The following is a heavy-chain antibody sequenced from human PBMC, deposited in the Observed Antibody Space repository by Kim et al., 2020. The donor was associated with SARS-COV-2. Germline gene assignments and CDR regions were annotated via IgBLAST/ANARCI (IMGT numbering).Heavy chain of an antibody. CDR3: ARAPGWLQSYFDY. Sequence: SETLSLTCTVSGGSISSGGYYWSWIRQHPGKGLEWIGYIYYSGSTYYNPSLKSRVTISVDTSKNQFSLKLSSVTAADTAVYYCARAPGWLQSYFDYWGQGTLVTVSS. CDR2: IYYSGST. D-gene: IGHD5-12*01. V-gene: IGHV4-31*03. CDR1: GGSISSGGYY. J-gene: IGHJ4*02.